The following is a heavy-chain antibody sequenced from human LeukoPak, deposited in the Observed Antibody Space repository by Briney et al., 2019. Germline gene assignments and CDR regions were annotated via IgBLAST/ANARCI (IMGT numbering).Heavy chain of an antibody. J-gene: IGHJ5*02. V-gene: IGHV4-59*01. CDR2: IYYSGST. Sequence: RPSETLSLTCTVSGGSISSYYWSWIRQPPGKGLEWIGYIYYSGSTNYNPSLTSRVTISVDTSKNQFSLKLSSVTAADTAVYYCARGDYGSERDWFDPWGQGTLVTLSS. CDR3: ARGDYGSERDWFDP. CDR1: GGSISSYY. D-gene: IGHD3-10*01.